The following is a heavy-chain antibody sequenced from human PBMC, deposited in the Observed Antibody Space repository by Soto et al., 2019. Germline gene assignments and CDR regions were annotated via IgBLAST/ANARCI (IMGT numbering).Heavy chain of an antibody. CDR3: ARDLLHYAIWRGYPAYFYYGMDV. CDR1: GFTFSCYE. Sequence: PXESRLLSCAASGFTFSCYEMNGVRQAPGKGLEWVSYISDSGNTIYYADSVKGRFTVSRDNAQNSVYLHMNNLRAEDKAVYYCARDLLHYAIWRGYPAYFYYGMDVWGHGTTVTV. CDR2: ISDSGNTI. J-gene: IGHJ6*02. D-gene: IGHD3-3*01. V-gene: IGHV3-48*03.